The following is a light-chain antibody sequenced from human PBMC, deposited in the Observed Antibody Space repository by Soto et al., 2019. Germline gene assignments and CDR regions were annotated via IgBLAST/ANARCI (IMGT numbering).Light chain of an antibody. V-gene: IGKV3-20*01. J-gene: IGKJ5*01. CDR3: QQYATSPIT. Sequence: ENVLTQSPRTLSLSPGARATLSCRASQSVGRTYLAWCQQKSGQAPRRVIYCASSRAAGITDRSSGSGAGTDFTLPISRLLPEDFAVYYCQQYATSPITFGQGTRVEIK. CDR2: CAS. CDR1: QSVGRTY.